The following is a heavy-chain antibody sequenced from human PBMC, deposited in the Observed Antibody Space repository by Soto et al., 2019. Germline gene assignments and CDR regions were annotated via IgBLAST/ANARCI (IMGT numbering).Heavy chain of an antibody. CDR1: GFTFSTYG. V-gene: IGHV3-30*18. Sequence: GGSLRLSCAASGFTFSTYGMHWVRQAPGKGLEWVAVISYDGNNKYYVDSVKGRFTISRDNSKNTLYLQMNSLRTEDTGVYYCAKVGVAAPFDYWGQGTLVTSPQ. D-gene: IGHD2-15*01. J-gene: IGHJ4*02. CDR3: AKVGVAAPFDY. CDR2: ISYDGNNK.